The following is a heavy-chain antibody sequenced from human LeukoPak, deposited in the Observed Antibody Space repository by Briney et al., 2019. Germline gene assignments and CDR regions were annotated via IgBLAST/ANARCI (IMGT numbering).Heavy chain of an antibody. CDR1: GFTFSSYS. CDR3: ASRFLEWLPFDY. J-gene: IGHJ4*02. Sequence: PGGSLRLSCAASGFTFSSYSMNWVRQAPGKGLEWVSSISSSSSYIYYADSVKGRFTISRDNAKNSLYLQMNSLRAEDTAVYYCASRFLEWLPFDYWGQGTLVTVSS. CDR2: ISSSSSYI. D-gene: IGHD3-3*01. V-gene: IGHV3-21*01.